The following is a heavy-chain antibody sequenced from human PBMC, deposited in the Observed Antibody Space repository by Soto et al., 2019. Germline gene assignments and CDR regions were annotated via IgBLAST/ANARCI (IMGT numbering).Heavy chain of an antibody. CDR1: GYTFTSYA. J-gene: IGHJ6*02. D-gene: IGHD5-18*01. CDR3: ARVRGYSYGMKSFYYYYYGMDV. V-gene: IGHV1-3*01. CDR2: INAGNGNT. Sequence: GASVKVSCKASGYTFTSYAMHWVRQAPGQRLEWMGWINAGNGNTKYSQKFQGRVTITRDTSASTAYMELSSLRSEDTAVYYCARVRGYSYGMKSFYYYYYGMDVWGQGTTVTVSS.